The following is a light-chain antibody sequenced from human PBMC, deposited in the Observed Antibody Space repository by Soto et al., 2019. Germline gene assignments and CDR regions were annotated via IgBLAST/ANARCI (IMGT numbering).Light chain of an antibody. J-gene: IGKJ3*01. CDR2: GAS. Sequence: EIVMTQSPATLSVSPGEKATLSCRASQSVSNNLAWFQQKPGQVPRLLIYGASNRATGVSARFSGSGSGTEFTLTISSLQSEDFAVYYCQQYNNWPPVTFGPGTKVDI. CDR3: QQYNNWPPVT. CDR1: QSVSNN. V-gene: IGKV3-15*01.